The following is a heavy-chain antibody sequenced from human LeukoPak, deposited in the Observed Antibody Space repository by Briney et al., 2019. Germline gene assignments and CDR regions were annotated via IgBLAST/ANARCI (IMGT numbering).Heavy chain of an antibody. D-gene: IGHD6-19*01. CDR3: ARQIGWRDAFDI. V-gene: IGHV3-7*01. CDR2: IKQDGSEK. J-gene: IGHJ3*02. CDR1: GFTFSNYW. Sequence: GGSLRLSCAASGFTFSNYWMSWVRQAQGKGLEWVASIKQDGSEKYYVDSVKGRFTISRDNAKNSLYLQMNSLRAEDTAVCYCARQIGWRDAFDIWGQGTMVTVSS.